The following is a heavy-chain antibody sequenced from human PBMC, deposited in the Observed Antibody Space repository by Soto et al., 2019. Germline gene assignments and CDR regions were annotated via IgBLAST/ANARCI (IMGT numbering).Heavy chain of an antibody. CDR3: AKDQRYSSSWYPGNSYYYGMDV. CDR1: GFTFSSYG. CDR2: ISYDGRNK. V-gene: IGHV3-30*18. Sequence: QVQLVESGGGVVRSGRSLRLSCAASGFTFSSYGMHWVRQAPGKGLEWVAVISYDGRNKYYADSVKGLFTISRDNSKNTLYLQMNSLRAEDTAVYYCAKDQRYSSSWYPGNSYYYGMDVWGQGTTVTVSS. J-gene: IGHJ6*02. D-gene: IGHD6-13*01.